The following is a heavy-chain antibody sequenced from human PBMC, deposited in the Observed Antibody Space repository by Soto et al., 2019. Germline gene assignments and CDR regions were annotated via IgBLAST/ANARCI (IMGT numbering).Heavy chain of an antibody. V-gene: IGHV4-34*01. Sequence: QVQLQQWGAGLLKPSETLSLTCAVYGGSFSGYYWSWIRQPPGKGLEWIGEINHSGSTNYNPSLKSRVTISVDTSKNQFSLKLSSVTDADTAVYYWAREYSSSSWRFDPWGQGTLVTVSS. CDR3: AREYSSSSWRFDP. CDR1: GGSFSGYY. J-gene: IGHJ5*02. CDR2: INHSGST. D-gene: IGHD6-6*01.